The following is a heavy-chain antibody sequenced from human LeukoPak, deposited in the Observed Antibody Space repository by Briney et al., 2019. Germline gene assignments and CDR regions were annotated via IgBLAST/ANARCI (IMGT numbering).Heavy chain of an antibody. CDR1: GFTFSSYA. CDR2: ISGSGGST. V-gene: IGHV3-23*01. D-gene: IGHD6-13*01. CDR3: AKDPRRYSRTGGYFDY. Sequence: GGSLRLSCAASGFTFSSYAMSWVRQAPGKGLEWVSAISGSGGSTYYADSVKGRFTISRDNSKNTLYLQMISLGTEDTAVYYCAKDPRRYSRTGGYFDYWGQGTLVTVSS. J-gene: IGHJ4*02.